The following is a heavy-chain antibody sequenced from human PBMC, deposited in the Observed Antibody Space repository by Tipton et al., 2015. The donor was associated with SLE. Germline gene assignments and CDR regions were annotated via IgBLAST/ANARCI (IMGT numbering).Heavy chain of an antibody. CDR3: ARHGVEPGRELLLPPYMDV. J-gene: IGHJ6*03. V-gene: IGHV3-7*01. CDR1: GITFSRYW. Sequence: SLGLSCAASGITFSRYWMSWVRQAPGKGLEWVANIKQDGSEKYYVDSVKGRFTISRDNAKNSLYLQMNSLRAEDTAVYYCARHGVEPGRELLLPPYMDVWGKGTTVTVSS. CDR2: IKQDGSEK. D-gene: IGHD1-26*01.